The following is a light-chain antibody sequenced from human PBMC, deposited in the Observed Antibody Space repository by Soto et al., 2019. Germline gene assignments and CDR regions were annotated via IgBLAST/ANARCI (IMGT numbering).Light chain of an antibody. CDR3: QQSYSTPDP. J-gene: IGKJ3*01. CDR2: AAS. Sequence: DIQMTQSPSSLSASVGDRVTITCRASQSISSYLNWYQQKPGKAPKLLIYAASSLQSGVPSRFSGSGSGTDFTLTISSLQPEDFATYYCQQSYSTPDPFGPGTKVDIK. V-gene: IGKV1-39*01. CDR1: QSISSY.